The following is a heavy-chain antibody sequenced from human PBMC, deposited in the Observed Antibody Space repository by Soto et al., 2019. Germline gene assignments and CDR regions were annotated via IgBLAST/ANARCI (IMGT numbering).Heavy chain of an antibody. Sequence: GESLKISCAASGFDFSNDGFLWVRQAPGKGLEWVALISYDGTTKHFADSVEGRFTISRDNSKNTLFLQMNSLRPEDTGVYFCAKAQGGSPPGGMDVWGQGTAVTVSS. CDR2: ISYDGTTK. J-gene: IGHJ6*02. D-gene: IGHD3-10*01. V-gene: IGHV3-30*18. CDR3: AKAQGGSPPGGMDV. CDR1: GFDFSNDG.